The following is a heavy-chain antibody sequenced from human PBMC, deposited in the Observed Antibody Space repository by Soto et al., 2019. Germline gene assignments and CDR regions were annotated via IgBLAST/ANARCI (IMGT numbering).Heavy chain of an antibody. Sequence: PSGTLSLTGRVSGSFISSYYCIWSRHPQWKGIECIGYINYSGSPNYKPPVTIRVTISVGTSKHQFTLMLSSVTAADTAVYYCASGKKLSYGYYFDYWGQGTLVTVSS. CDR3: ASGKKLSYGYYFDY. CDR1: GSFISSYY. J-gene: IGHJ4*02. CDR2: INYSGSP. V-gene: IGHV4-59*01. D-gene: IGHD5-18*01.